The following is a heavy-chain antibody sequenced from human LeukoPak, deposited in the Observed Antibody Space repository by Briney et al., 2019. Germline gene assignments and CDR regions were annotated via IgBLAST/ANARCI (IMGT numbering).Heavy chain of an antibody. D-gene: IGHD4-17*01. V-gene: IGHV1-18*01. CDR1: GYTFSSYG. CDR3: ARVRGETTADY. J-gene: IGHJ4*02. CDR2: ISAHNGDT. Sequence: ASVKVSCKASGYTFSSYGTSWVRQAPGQGLEWMGWISAHNGDTNSAQKLQGRITLTTDTSTSTAYMELRSLRSDDTAVYYCARVRGETTADYWGQGTLVTVSS.